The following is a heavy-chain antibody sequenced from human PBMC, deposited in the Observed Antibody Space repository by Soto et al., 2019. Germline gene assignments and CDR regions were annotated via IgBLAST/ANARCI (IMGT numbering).Heavy chain of an antibody. V-gene: IGHV3-7*04. CDR1: GFTFSSYW. D-gene: IGHD3-10*01. J-gene: IGHJ4*02. Sequence: PGGSLRLSCVASGFTFSSYWMNWVRQVPGKGLEWVANIKQDGSEISYVDSVKGRFTISRDNAKNSLYLQMNSLRVEDTAVYHCVRSSGWTGDYLGQGILVTVSS. CDR2: IKQDGSEI. CDR3: VRSSGWTGDY.